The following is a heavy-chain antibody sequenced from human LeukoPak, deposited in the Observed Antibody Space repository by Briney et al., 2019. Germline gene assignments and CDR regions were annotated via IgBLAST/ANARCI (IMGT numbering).Heavy chain of an antibody. V-gene: IGHV3-33*05. CDR3: ARSIAARPDSIPRGKYYYGMDV. Sequence: AGGSLRLSCAASGFIFSHYGMHWVRQAPGKGLEWVAVIQNEASTENFADSVKGRFTISRDNSKNTVFLQMNSLRVEDTAVYYCARSIAARPDSIPRGKYYYGMDVWGQGTTVTVSS. J-gene: IGHJ6*02. CDR2: IQNEASTE. D-gene: IGHD6-6*01. CDR1: GFIFSHYG.